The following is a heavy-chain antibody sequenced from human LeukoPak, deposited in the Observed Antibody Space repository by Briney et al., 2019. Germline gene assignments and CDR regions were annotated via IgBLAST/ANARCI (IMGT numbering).Heavy chain of an antibody. CDR2: ISKDGGSNK. J-gene: IGHJ4*02. D-gene: IGHD6-6*01. CDR3: ARDLKREKSIAARQDY. V-gene: IGHV3-30*03. CDR1: GFTFSNYG. Sequence: GRSLRLSCAASGFTFSNYGMHWVRQAPGKGLEWVAVISKDGGSNKYHADSVKGRFTISRDNSMNTLYLQMNSLRAEDTAVYYCARDLKREKSIAARQDYWGQGTLVTVSS.